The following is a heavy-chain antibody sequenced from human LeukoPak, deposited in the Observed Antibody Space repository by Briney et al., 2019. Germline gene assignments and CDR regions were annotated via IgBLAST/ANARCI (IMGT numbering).Heavy chain of an antibody. V-gene: IGHV1-24*01. CDR3: AAGLVGATTL. D-gene: IGHD1-26*01. Sequence: ASVTVSCTVSGYTLTELPMHWVRQAPGKGLEWMGGFDPEDGETIYAQKFQGRVPMTEDTSTDTAYMELSSLRSEDTAVYYCAAGLVGATTLWGQGTLVTVSS. CDR1: GYTLTELP. J-gene: IGHJ4*02. CDR2: FDPEDGET.